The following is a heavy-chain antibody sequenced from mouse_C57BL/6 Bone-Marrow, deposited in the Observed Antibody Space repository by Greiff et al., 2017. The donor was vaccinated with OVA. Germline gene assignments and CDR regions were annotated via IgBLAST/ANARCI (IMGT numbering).Heavy chain of an antibody. V-gene: IGHV1-72*01. D-gene: IGHD2-14*01. CDR2: IDPNSGGT. Sequence: QVQLQQPGAELVKPGASVKLSCKASGYTFTSYWMHWVKQRPGRGLEWIGMIDPNSGGTKYNEKFKSKATLTVDKPSSTAYMQLSSLTSEDSAVYYCARAILEGLNDVVYWGQGTTLTVSS. J-gene: IGHJ2*01. CDR3: ARAILEGLNDVVY. CDR1: GYTFTSYW.